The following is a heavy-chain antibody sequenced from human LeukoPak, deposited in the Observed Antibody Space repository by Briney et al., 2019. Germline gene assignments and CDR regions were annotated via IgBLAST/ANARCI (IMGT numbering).Heavy chain of an antibody. CDR2: ISSSGSTI. V-gene: IGHV3-48*03. CDR3: ARRAHYYYDFDY. CDR1: GFTFSSYE. D-gene: IGHD3-10*01. Sequence: GGSLRLSCAASGFTFSSYEMNWVRQAPGKGLEWVSYISSSGSTIYYADSVKGRFTISRDNAKNSLYLQMNSLRAEDTAVYYCARRAHYYYDFDYWGQGTLVTVSS. J-gene: IGHJ4*02.